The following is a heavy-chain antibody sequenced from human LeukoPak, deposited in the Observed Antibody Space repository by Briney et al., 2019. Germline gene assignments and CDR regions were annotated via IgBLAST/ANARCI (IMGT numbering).Heavy chain of an antibody. CDR2: IKSKTDGGTT. V-gene: IGHV3-15*01. Sequence: GGSLRLSCAASGFTFSNAWMSWVRQAPGKGLEWVGRIKSKTDGGTTDYAAPVKGRFTISRDDSKNTLYLQMNSLKTEDTAVYYCARQGKVRVYYYMDVWGKGTTVTVSS. CDR3: ARQGKVRVYYYMDV. CDR1: GFTFSNAW. J-gene: IGHJ6*03. D-gene: IGHD3-10*01.